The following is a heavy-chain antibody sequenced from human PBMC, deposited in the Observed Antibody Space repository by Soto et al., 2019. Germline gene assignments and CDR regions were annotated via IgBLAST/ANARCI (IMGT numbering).Heavy chain of an antibody. J-gene: IGHJ6*02. D-gene: IGHD2-21*02. Sequence: QVQLVQSGAEVKKPGSSVKVSCKASGGTFSSYAISWVRQAPGQGLEWMGGIIPIFGTANYAQKFQGRVTITADESTSTAYMELSSLRSEDTAVYYCARGAVNIVVVTAGAYYYGMDVWGQGTTVTVSS. CDR2: IIPIFGTA. V-gene: IGHV1-69*12. CDR1: GGTFSSYA. CDR3: ARGAVNIVVVTAGAYYYGMDV.